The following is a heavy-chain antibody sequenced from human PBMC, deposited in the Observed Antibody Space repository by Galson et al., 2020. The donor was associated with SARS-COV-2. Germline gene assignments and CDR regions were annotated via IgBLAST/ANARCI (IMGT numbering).Heavy chain of an antibody. V-gene: IGHV3-48*03. D-gene: IGHD3-3*02. CDR1: GFTFSSYE. Sequence: GGSLRLSCEASGFTFSSYEMNWVRQAPGKGLEWVAYISGGGSTIYYADSVKGRFTVSRDNAQNFLYLQMNSLRAEDTAVYYCARGFPAFFYWGQGTLVTVSS. J-gene: IGHJ4*02. CDR2: ISGGGSTI. CDR3: ARGFPAFFY.